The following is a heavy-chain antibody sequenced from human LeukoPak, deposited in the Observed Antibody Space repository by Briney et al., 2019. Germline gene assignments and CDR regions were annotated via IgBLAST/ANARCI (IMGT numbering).Heavy chain of an antibody. D-gene: IGHD4-17*01. V-gene: IGHV1-69*04. CDR2: IIPILGIA. CDR1: GYTFTSYD. Sequence: ASVKVSCKASGYTFTSYDINWVRQAPGQGLEWMGRIIPILGIANYAQKFQGRVTITADKSTSTAYMELSSLRSEDTAVYYCASRTTSHDAFDIWGQGTMVTVSS. J-gene: IGHJ3*02. CDR3: ASRTTSHDAFDI.